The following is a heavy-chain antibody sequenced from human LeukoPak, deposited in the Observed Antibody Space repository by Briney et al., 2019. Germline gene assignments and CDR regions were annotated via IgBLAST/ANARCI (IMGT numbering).Heavy chain of an antibody. J-gene: IGHJ4*02. CDR1: GGSISAYY. V-gene: IGHV4-59*08. D-gene: IGHD2-2*01. Sequence: SETLSLTSTVSGGSISAYYWSWLRQPPGKGLEWIGNIYYSGDTNYNPSLNSRVTISVDTSRNQFFLKLSSVTAADTAVYYCARHGRQLQNNPFDYWGQGTLVTVSS. CDR3: ARHGRQLQNNPFDY. CDR2: IYYSGDT.